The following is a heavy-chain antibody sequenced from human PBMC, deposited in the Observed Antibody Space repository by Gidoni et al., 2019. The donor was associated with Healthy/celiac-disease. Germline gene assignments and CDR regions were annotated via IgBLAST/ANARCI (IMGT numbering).Heavy chain of an antibody. D-gene: IGHD6-6*01. V-gene: IGHV3-7*01. CDR1: GFTFSSYW. J-gene: IGHJ3*02. CDR2: IKQDGSEK. Sequence: EVQLVESGGGLVQPGGSLRLSCAASGFTFSSYWMSWVRQAPGQGLEWVANIKQDGSEKYYVDSVKGRFTISRDNAKNSLYLQMNSLRAEDTAVYYCASAKIVAARPGAFDIWGQGTMVTVSS. CDR3: ASAKIVAARPGAFDI.